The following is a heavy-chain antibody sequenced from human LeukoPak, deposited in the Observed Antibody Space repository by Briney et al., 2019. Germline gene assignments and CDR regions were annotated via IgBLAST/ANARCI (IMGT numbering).Heavy chain of an antibody. Sequence: SVKVSCKASGGTFSNYPISWVRQAPGQGLEWMGRILPILGLTNYAQKFQGRVTMTEDTSTDTAYMELSSLRSEDTAVYYCATTVIAAAVGRASVYWYFDLWGRGTLVTVSS. V-gene: IGHV1-69*02. CDR1: GGTFSNYP. CDR3: ATTVIAAAVGRASVYWYFDL. CDR2: ILPILGLT. D-gene: IGHD6-13*01. J-gene: IGHJ2*01.